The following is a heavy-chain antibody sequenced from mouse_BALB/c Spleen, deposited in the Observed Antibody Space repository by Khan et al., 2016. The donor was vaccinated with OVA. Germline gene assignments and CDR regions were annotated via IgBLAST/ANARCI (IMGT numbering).Heavy chain of an antibody. Sequence: IQLVQSGPELKKPGETVKISCKASGYSFTNYGMNWVKQSPGKALKWMGWINTYTGEATYADDLAGRFAFSLETSANTAYLQINILKREDTTTNLGARPPYYYDTIAYWGQGTSVTVSS. CDR3: ARPPYYYDTIAY. CDR2: INTYTGEA. J-gene: IGHJ4*01. V-gene: IGHV9-3-1*01. D-gene: IGHD2-10*01. CDR1: GYSFTNYG.